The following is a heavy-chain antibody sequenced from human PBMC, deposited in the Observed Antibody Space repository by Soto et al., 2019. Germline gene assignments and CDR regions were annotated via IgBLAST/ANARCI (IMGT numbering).Heavy chain of an antibody. D-gene: IGHD2-15*01. J-gene: IGHJ4*02. Sequence: QVQLVESGGGVVQPGRSLRLSCAASGFTFSSYAMHWVRQAPGKGLEWVALMSYDGSNKYYADSVQGRFTVSRDNSKNTLYLQMNSLRPEDTAVYYSARDECGGTCYSVYWGQGTLVTVSS. CDR1: GFTFSSYA. V-gene: IGHV3-30-3*01. CDR2: MSYDGSNK. CDR3: ARDECGGTCYSVY.